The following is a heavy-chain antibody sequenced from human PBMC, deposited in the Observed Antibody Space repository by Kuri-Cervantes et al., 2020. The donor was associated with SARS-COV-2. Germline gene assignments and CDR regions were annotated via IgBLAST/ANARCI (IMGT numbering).Heavy chain of an antibody. CDR2: INPKSGGT. CDR1: GYTFTGYY. V-gene: IGHV1-2*02. Sequence: ASVKVSRKASGYTFTGYYMHWVRQAPGQGLEWMGWINPKSGGTNYAQKFQGRVTMARDTSISTAYMELSRLRSDDTAVYYCARDPGASSSDYFDYWGQGTPVTVSS. D-gene: IGHD6-6*01. J-gene: IGHJ4*02. CDR3: ARDPGASSSDYFDY.